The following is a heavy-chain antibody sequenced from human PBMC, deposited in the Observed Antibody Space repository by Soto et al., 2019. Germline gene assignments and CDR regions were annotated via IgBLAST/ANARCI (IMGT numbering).Heavy chain of an antibody. CDR3: ARRIVATEPFDY. V-gene: IGHV4-31*03. CDR1: GGSISSGGYY. D-gene: IGHD5-12*01. Sequence: SETLSLTCTVSGGSISSGGYYWSWIRQHPGKGLEWIGYIYYSGSTYYNPSLKSRVTISVDTSKNQFSLKLSSVTAADTAVYYCARRIVATEPFDYWGQGTLVPVSS. CDR2: IYYSGST. J-gene: IGHJ4*02.